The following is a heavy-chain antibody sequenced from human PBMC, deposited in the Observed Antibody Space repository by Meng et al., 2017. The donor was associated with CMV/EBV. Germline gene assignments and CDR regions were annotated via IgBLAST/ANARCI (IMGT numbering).Heavy chain of an antibody. CDR1: GFTFSSYS. J-gene: IGHJ5*02. D-gene: IGHD1-7*01. CDR2: IYYSGST. Sequence: ESLKISCAASGFTFSSYSMNWVRQAPGKGLEWIGSIYYSGSTYYNPSLKSRVTISVDTSKNQFSLKLSSVTAADTAVYYCARYPPKELELQGFDPWGQGTLVTVSS. V-gene: IGHV4-39*07. CDR3: ARYPPKELELQGFDP.